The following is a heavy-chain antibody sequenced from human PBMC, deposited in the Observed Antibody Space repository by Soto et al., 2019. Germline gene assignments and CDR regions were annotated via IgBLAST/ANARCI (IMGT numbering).Heavy chain of an antibody. J-gene: IGHJ4*02. V-gene: IGHV1-18*04. CDR2: ISAYNGNT. CDR1: GYTFPSYG. D-gene: IGHD3-10*01. Sequence: ASVRVSSKASGYTFPSYGISWVRQAPGQGLEWMGWISAYNGNTNYAQKLQGRVTMTTDTSTSTAYMELRSLRSDDTAVYYCARADGSGSYYNDGWGQGTLVTVSS. CDR3: ARADGSGSYYNDG.